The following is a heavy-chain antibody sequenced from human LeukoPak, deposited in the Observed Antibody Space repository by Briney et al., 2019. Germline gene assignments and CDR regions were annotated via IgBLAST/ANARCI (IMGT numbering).Heavy chain of an antibody. J-gene: IGHJ5*02. D-gene: IGHD3-3*01. CDR1: GYTFTSYY. V-gene: IGHV1-46*03. CDR3: AGAELYYDFWSGYYFEPLNNWFDP. Sequence: ASVKVSCKASGYTFTSYYMHWVRQAPGQGLEWMGIINPSGGSTSYAQKFQGRVTMTRDTSTSTVYMELSSLRSEDTAVYYCAGAELYYDFWSGYYFEPLNNWFDPWGQGTLVTVSS. CDR2: INPSGGST.